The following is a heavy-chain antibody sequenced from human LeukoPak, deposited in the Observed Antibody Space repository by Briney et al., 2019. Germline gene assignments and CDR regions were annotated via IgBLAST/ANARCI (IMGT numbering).Heavy chain of an antibody. CDR2: IYYSRST. CDR1: GGSISSYY. D-gene: IGHD6-19*01. J-gene: IGHJ5*02. Sequence: SETLSLTCTVSGGSISSYYWSWIRQPAGKGLEWIGYIYYSRSTNYNPSLKSRVTISVDTSKNQFSLKLSSVTAADTAVYYCARTMGPQWLVQDNWFDPWGQGTLVTVSS. V-gene: IGHV4-59*08. CDR3: ARTMGPQWLVQDNWFDP.